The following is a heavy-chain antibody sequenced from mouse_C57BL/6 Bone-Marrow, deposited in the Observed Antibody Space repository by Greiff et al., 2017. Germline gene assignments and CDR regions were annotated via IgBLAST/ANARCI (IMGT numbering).Heavy chain of an antibody. CDR3: TLRQLRLPFAY. D-gene: IGHD3-2*02. J-gene: IGHJ3*01. V-gene: IGHV1-15*01. CDR2: IDPETGGT. CDR1: GYTFTDYE. Sequence: QVHVKQSGAELVRPGASVTLSCKASGYTFTDYEMHWVKQTPVHGLEWIGAIDPETGGTAYNQKFKGKAILTADKSSSTAYMELRSLTSEDSAVYYCTLRQLRLPFAYWGQGTLVTVSA.